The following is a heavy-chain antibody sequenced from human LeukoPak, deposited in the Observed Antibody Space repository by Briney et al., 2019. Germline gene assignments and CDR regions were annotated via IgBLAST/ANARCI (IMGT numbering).Heavy chain of an antibody. CDR3: ARQSRDGSKTRGYYFDH. J-gene: IGHJ4*02. CDR1: GYIFTDYW. Sequence: GESLKISCQVSGYIFTDYWIGWVRQMPGKGLESMGIIYPADSDTAYIPFFQGQVTISADKSIRTVSLQWSSLKASDTAMYYCARQSRDGSKTRGYYFDHWGQGTLVTVSS. CDR2: IYPADSDT. D-gene: IGHD3-10*01. V-gene: IGHV5-51*01.